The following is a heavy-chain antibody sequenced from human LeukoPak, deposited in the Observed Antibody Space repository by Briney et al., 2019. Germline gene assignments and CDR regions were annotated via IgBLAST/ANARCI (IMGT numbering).Heavy chain of an antibody. V-gene: IGHV3-21*01. J-gene: IGHJ4*02. CDR1: GFTFSSYS. CDR2: ISSSSSYI. CDR3: ARFPSYGGTPFDY. Sequence: GGSLRLSCAASGFTFSSYSMNWVRQAPGKGLEWVSSISSSSSYIYYADSVKGRFTISRDNAKNSLYLQMNSLRAEDTAVYYCARFPSYGGTPFDYWGQGTLVTVSS. D-gene: IGHD4-23*01.